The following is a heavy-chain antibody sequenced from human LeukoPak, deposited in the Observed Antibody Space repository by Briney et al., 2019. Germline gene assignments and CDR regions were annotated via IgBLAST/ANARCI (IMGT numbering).Heavy chain of an antibody. V-gene: IGHV3-21*04. Sequence: GGSLRLSCAASGFTFSSYSMNWVRQAPGKGLEWVSSISSSSSYIYYADSVKGRFTISRDNSKNTLYLQMNSLRAEDTAVYYCARVSVTTVTTPDAFDIWGQGTMVTVSS. CDR3: ARVSVTTVTTPDAFDI. CDR1: GFTFSSYS. D-gene: IGHD4-17*01. J-gene: IGHJ3*02. CDR2: ISSSSSYI.